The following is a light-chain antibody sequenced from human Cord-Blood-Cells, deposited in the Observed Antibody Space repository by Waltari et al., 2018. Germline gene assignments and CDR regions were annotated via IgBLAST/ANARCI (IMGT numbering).Light chain of an antibody. CDR2: DAS. J-gene: IGKJ2*01. CDR1: QCVSSY. CDR3: QQRSNWPHT. V-gene: IGKV3-11*01. Sequence: EIVLKQSPAPLSLSPVARDSLSCRASQCVSSYLAWYPQKPGQAPRLLIYDASNMATGIPARFSGSGSGTDFTLTISSLEPEDFAVYYCQQRSNWPHTFGQGTKLEIK.